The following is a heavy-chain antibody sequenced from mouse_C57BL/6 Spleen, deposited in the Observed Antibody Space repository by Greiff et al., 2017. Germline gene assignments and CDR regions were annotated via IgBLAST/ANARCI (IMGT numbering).Heavy chain of an antibody. V-gene: IGHV5-6*01. CDR2: ISSGGSYT. Sequence: VQLKESGGDLVKPGGSLKLSCAASGFTFSSYGMSWVRQTPDKRLEWVATISSGGSYTYYPDSVKGRFTISRDNAENTLYLQMSSLKSEDTAMYYCARQGKLGRGGFDYWGQGTTLTVSS. CDR1: GFTFSSYG. D-gene: IGHD4-1*01. CDR3: ARQGKLGRGGFDY. J-gene: IGHJ2*01.